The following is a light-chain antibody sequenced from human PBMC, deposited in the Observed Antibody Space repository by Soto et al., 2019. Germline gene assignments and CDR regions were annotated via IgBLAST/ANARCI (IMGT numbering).Light chain of an antibody. J-gene: IGLJ1*01. CDR1: SGDIGYYSF. CDR3: CSYSTSNTLFYV. CDR2: EVS. V-gene: IGLV2-14*01. Sequence: QSALTQPASVSGSPGQSITISCSGTSGDIGYYSFVSWFQQHPGKAPKLIIYEVSHRTSGVSDRFSASKSGDTASLTISGLQAEDAADYYCCSYSTSNTLFYVCGTGTKLTVL.